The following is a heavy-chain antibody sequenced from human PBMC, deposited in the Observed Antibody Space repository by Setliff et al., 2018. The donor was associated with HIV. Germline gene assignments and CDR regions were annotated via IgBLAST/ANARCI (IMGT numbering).Heavy chain of an antibody. Sequence: ASVKVSCKASGYTFTDYYVHWVRQAPGQGLEWMGWINPNSGGTNFAQNFQGRVTMTTDTTSSTAYMELRSLRSDDTAMYYCARIRAAALLNAFDIWGQGTMVTVSS. D-gene: IGHD2-15*01. CDR1: GYTFTDYY. J-gene: IGHJ3*02. V-gene: IGHV1-2*02. CDR2: INPNSGGT. CDR3: ARIRAAALLNAFDI.